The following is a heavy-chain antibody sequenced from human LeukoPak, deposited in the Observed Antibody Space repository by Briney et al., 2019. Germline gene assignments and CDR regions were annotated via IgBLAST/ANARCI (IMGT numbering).Heavy chain of an antibody. D-gene: IGHD3-10*01. CDR1: GFTVSSNY. J-gene: IGHJ4*02. CDR2: IYSGGST. V-gene: IGHV3-66*01. Sequence: GGSLSLSCAASGFTVSSNYMSWVRQAPGKGLEWVSVIYSGGSTYYADSVKGRFTISRDNSKNTLYLQMNSLRAEDTAVYYCARGTMVRGVIAYYFDYWGQGTLVTVSS. CDR3: ARGTMVRGVIAYYFDY.